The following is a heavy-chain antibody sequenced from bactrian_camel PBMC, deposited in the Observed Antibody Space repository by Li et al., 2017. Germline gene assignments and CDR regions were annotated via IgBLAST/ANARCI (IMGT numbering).Heavy chain of an antibody. D-gene: IGHD7*01. V-gene: IGHV3S10*01. Sequence: DVQLVESGGGLVQPGGSLRLSCAASGFSFSKYDMSWVRQRPGRKLEWVGAIDDDGTTYYRAAAKGRFTISRDNAKSTMYLQTNNLKPDDGGTYYCAVAIRGMYGGTWFCHNRDGIDYWGEGTQVTVS. CDR2: IDDDGTT. CDR1: GFSFSKYD. J-gene: IGHJ7*01.